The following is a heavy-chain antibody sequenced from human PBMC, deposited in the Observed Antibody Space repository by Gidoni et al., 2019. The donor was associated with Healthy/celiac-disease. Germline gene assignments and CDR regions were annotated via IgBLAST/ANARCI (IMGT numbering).Heavy chain of an antibody. CDR1: GPPFSSYT. CDR2: ISSSSSTI. CDR3: ARDPFLSYDSSGGDY. D-gene: IGHD3-22*01. J-gene: IGHJ4*02. V-gene: IGHV3-48*02. Sequence: EVQPVESGGGLVQPGGSARLSSAASGPPFSSYTVNWVRQAPGKGLEWVSYISSSSSTIYYADYVKGRFTISRDNAKNSLYLQMNSLRDEDTAVYYCARDPFLSYDSSGGDYWGQGTLVTVSS.